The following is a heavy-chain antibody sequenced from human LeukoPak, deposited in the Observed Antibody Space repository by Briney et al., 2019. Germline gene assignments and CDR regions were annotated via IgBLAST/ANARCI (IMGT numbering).Heavy chain of an antibody. CDR2: IYYSGST. CDR1: GGSISSYY. J-gene: IGHJ5*02. D-gene: IGHD6-13*01. V-gene: IGHV4-59*01. CDR3: ARADSSSWYGDQDNWFDP. Sequence: SETLSLTCTVSGGSISSYYWSWIRQPPGKGLEWIGYIYYSGSTNYNPSLKSRVTISADTSKNQFSLKLSSVTAADTAVYCCARADSSSWYGDQDNWFDPWGQGTLVTVSS.